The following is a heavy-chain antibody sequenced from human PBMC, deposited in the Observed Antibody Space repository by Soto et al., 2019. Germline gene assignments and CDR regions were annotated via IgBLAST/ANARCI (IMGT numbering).Heavy chain of an antibody. D-gene: IGHD3-3*01. J-gene: IGHJ4*02. CDR2: IYYSGST. CDR1: GGSVRSGSFY. CDR3: ARATFFGVVKFGVSYFDY. V-gene: IGHV4-61*01. Sequence: QVQLQESGPGLAKPSETLSLTCTVSGGSVRSGSFYWSWIRQPPGKGLEWIGYIYYSGSTNYNPSLKSRVTLSADTSKNQFSLKLSSVTAADTALYYCARATFFGVVKFGVSYFDYWGQGTLVTVSS.